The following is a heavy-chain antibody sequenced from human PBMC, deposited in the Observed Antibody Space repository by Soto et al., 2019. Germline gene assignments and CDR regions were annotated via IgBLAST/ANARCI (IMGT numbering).Heavy chain of an antibody. CDR2: IKSKTDGGTT. J-gene: IGHJ6*02. Sequence: EVQLVESGGGLVKPGGSLRLSCAASGFTFSNAWMNWVRQAPGKGLEWVGRIKSKTDGGTTDYAAPVKGRFTISRDDSKNTLYLQMNSLKTEDTAVYYCTTVAGIVATIDYYYYYGMDVWGQGTTVTVSS. CDR1: GFTFSNAW. D-gene: IGHD5-12*01. V-gene: IGHV3-15*07. CDR3: TTVAGIVATIDYYYYYGMDV.